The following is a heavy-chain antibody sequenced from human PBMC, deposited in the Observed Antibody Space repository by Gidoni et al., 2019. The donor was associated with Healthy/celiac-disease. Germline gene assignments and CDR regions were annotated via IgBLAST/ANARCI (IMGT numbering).Heavy chain of an antibody. CDR1: GFTFSSYS. CDR2: ISRSSSYI. Sequence: EVQLVESGGGLVKPGGSRRLSCAASGFTFSSYSMNWVRQAPGKGLEWVSSISRSSSYIYYADSVKGRFTISRDNAKISLYLQMNSLRAEDTAVYYCATDSAVEDYWGQGTLVTVSS. CDR3: ATDSAVEDY. V-gene: IGHV3-21*01. D-gene: IGHD1-1*01. J-gene: IGHJ4*02.